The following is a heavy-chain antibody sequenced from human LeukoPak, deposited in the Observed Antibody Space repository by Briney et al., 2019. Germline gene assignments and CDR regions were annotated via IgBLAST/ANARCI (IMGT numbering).Heavy chain of an antibody. CDR1: GFTVSSNY. CDR2: IYSGGST. CDR3: ARGLPYLQLAFDI. J-gene: IGHJ3*02. D-gene: IGHD3-3*02. V-gene: IGHV3-66*02. Sequence: GGSLRLSCAASGFTVSSNYMSWVRQAPGKGLEWVSVIYSGGSTYYADSVKGRFTISRDNSKTTLYLQMNSLRAEDTAVYYCARGLPYLQLAFDIWGQGTMVTVSS.